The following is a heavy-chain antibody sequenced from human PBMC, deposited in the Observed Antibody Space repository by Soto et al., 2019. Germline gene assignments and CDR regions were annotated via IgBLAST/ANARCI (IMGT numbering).Heavy chain of an antibody. J-gene: IGHJ5*02. CDR2: IIPIFGTA. D-gene: IGHD2-15*01. V-gene: IGHV1-69*13. CDR1: GGTFSSYA. CDR3: ARDLDPSVVLGWFDP. Sequence: SVKVSCKASGGTFSSYAISWVRQAPGQGLEWMGGIIPIFGTANYAQKFQGRVTITADESTSTAYMELSSLRSEDTAVYYCARDLDPSVVLGWFDPWGQGTLVTVSS.